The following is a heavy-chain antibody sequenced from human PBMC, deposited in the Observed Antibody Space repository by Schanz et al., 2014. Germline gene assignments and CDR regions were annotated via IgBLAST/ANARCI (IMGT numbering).Heavy chain of an antibody. D-gene: IGHD1-26*01. CDR1: GFTFSSYG. V-gene: IGHV3-33*06. J-gene: IGHJ6*02. Sequence: LVESGGGVVQPGRSLRLSCAASGFTFSSYGMHWVRQVPGKGLEWVAVGCYDGSKKYYADSVKGRFTTSRDNSKNTMYLQMNSLRAEDTAVYYCVKDLQRELLRDDHYYGMDVWGQGTTVTVSS. CDR3: VKDLQRELLRDDHYYGMDV. CDR2: GCYDGSKK.